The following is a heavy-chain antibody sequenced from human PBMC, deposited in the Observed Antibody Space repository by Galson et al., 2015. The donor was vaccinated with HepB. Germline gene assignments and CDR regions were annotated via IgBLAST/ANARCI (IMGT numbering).Heavy chain of an antibody. V-gene: IGHV3-7*03. CDR1: GFTFSSYW. CDR2: INQDGSSK. J-gene: IGHJ6*02. D-gene: IGHD3-10*01. Sequence: SLRLSCAASGFTFSSYWMNWVRQAPGKGLEWVAHINQDGSSKYYVDSVEGRFTISRDNAKDSEYLQLDSLRAEDTAVYYCARRISLVRGIITKPDYYYGMDVWGQGTTVTVAS. CDR3: ARRISLVRGIITKPDYYYGMDV.